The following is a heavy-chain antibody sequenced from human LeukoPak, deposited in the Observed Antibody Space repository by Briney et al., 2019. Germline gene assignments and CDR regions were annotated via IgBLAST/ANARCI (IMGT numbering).Heavy chain of an antibody. Sequence: GGSLRHSCAASGRTFTEYYMHWIRQAPGKGLEWVSFIGGTAGNTYYADSVKGRFTISRDNAKNSLYLQMNSLRAEDTAVYYCAREWSAFDIWGQGTMVTVSS. CDR3: AREWSAFDI. V-gene: IGHV3-11*04. D-gene: IGHD2-8*01. J-gene: IGHJ3*02. CDR1: GRTFTEYY. CDR2: IGGTAGNT.